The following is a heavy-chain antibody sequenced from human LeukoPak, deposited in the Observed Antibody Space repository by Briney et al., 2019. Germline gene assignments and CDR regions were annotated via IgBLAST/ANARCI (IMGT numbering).Heavy chain of an antibody. D-gene: IGHD3/OR15-3a*01. Sequence: SETLSLTCTVSGASVSGKFWSWIRHSPGNGLEWIGLIYYSGSTKFNPSLKSRVAMSVDTSNNQFSLSLNSETTTDTAVYFCVGGGDWLPEYWGHGTQVIVSS. CDR3: VGGGDWLPEY. CDR2: IYYSGST. J-gene: IGHJ4*01. CDR1: GASVSGKF. V-gene: IGHV4-59*02.